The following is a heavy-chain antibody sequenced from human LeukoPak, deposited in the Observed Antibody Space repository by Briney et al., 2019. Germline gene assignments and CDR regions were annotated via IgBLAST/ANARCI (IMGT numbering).Heavy chain of an antibody. D-gene: IGHD3-10*01. J-gene: IGHJ4*02. CDR1: GYPLPELS. CDR3: AVTAMVRGVSYFDY. CDR2: FDPEDGET. V-gene: IGHV1-24*01. Sequence: ASVKVSCKVSGYPLPELSMHWVRQAPGKGPGWMGGFDPEDGETIYAQKFQGRVTMTEDTSTDTAYMELSSLRSEDTAVYYCAVTAMVRGVSYFDYWGQGTLVTVSS.